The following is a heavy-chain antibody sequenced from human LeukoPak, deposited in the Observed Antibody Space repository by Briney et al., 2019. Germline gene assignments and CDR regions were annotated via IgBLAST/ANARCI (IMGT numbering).Heavy chain of an antibody. J-gene: IGHJ3*02. Sequence: ASVTVSCKASGYTFTSYDINWVRQATGQGLEWMGWMNPNSGNTGYAQKFQGRVTMTRNTSISTAYMELSSLRSEDTAVYYCARSRLKKMKGGGLAFDIWGQGTMVTVSS. CDR3: ARSRLKKMKGGGLAFDI. D-gene: IGHD3-16*01. V-gene: IGHV1-8*01. CDR2: MNPNSGNT. CDR1: GYTFTSYD.